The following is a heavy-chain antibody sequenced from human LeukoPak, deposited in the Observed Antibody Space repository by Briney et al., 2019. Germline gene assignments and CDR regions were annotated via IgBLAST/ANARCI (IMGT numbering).Heavy chain of an antibody. J-gene: IGHJ6*02. CDR3: AKDSGILWFGELNYYGMDV. CDR2: ISSSSSTI. V-gene: IGHV3-48*02. D-gene: IGHD3-10*01. Sequence: PGGSLRLSCAASGFTFSSYSMNWVRQAPGKGLEWVSYISSSSSTIYYADSVKGRLTISRDNAKNSLYLQMDSLRDEDTAVYYCAKDSGILWFGELNYYGMDVWGQGTTVTVSS. CDR1: GFTFSSYS.